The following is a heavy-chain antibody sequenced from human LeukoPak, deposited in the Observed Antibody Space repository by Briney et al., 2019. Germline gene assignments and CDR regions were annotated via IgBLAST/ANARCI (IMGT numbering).Heavy chain of an antibody. CDR3: ARRGNSHGSEY. J-gene: IGHJ4*02. D-gene: IGHD5-18*01. CDR2: ITYNGGST. CDR1: GFTFDDYD. Sequence: GRSLRLSCAASGFTFDDYDMTWVRQARGKGPEWVSGITYNGGSTGYADSVKGRFTVSRDNAKNSLYLQMNSLRAEDTALYYCARRGNSHGSEYWGQGTLVTVSS. V-gene: IGHV3-20*04.